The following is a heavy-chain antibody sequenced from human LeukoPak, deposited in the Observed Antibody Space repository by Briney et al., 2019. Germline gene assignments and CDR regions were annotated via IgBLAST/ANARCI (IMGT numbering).Heavy chain of an antibody. CDR1: GGSISSSSYY. CDR3: AREDYYGSGSYYPVFDY. Sequence: SETLSLTCTVSGGSISSSSYYWGWIRQPPGKGLEWIGSIYYSGSTYYNPSLKSRVTISVDTSKNQFSLKLSSVTAADTAMYYCAREDYYGSGSYYPVFDYWGRGTLVTVSS. CDR2: IYYSGST. J-gene: IGHJ4*02. D-gene: IGHD3-10*01. V-gene: IGHV4-39*07.